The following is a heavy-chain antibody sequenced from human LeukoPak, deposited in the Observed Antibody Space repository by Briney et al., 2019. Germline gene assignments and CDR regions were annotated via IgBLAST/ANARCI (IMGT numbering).Heavy chain of an antibody. D-gene: IGHD1-7*01. V-gene: IGHV1-69*13. Sequence: GASVKVSCKASGGTFTSYAISWVRQAPGQGLEWMGGIIPIFGTANYAQKFQGRVTITADESTSTAYMELSSLRSEDTAVYYCAKDQRPMVNYAWQYFDYWGQGTLVTVSS. J-gene: IGHJ4*02. CDR2: IIPIFGTA. CDR1: GGTFTSYA. CDR3: AKDQRPMVNYAWQYFDY.